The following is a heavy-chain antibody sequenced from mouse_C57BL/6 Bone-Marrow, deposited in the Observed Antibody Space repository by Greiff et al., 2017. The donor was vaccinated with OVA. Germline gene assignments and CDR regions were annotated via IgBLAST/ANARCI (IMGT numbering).Heavy chain of an antibody. CDR2: IYPGDGDT. CDR1: GYAFSSSW. CDR3: ASPHYYGSSYGFAY. D-gene: IGHD1-1*01. Sequence: VQLQQPGPELVKPGASVKISCKASGYAFSSSWMNWVKQRPGKGLEWIGRIYPGDGDTNYNGKFKGKATLTADKSSSTAYMQLSSLTSEDSAVYFCASPHYYGSSYGFAYWGQGTLVTVSA. J-gene: IGHJ3*01. V-gene: IGHV1-82*01.